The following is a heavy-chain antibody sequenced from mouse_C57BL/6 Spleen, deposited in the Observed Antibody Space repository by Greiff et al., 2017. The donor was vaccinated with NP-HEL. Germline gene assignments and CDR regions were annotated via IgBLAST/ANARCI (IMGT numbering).Heavy chain of an antibody. CDR1: GYTFTSYG. D-gene: IGHD3-2*02. J-gene: IGHJ1*03. CDR2: IHPRSGNT. V-gene: IGHV1-81*01. CDR3: ARSGGVPYWYFDV. Sequence: VQLVESGAELARPGASVKLSCKASGYTFTSYGISWVKQRTGQGLEWIGEIHPRSGNTYYNEKFKGKATLTADQSSSTAYMELRSLTSEDSAVYFCARSGGVPYWYFDVWGTGTTVTVSS.